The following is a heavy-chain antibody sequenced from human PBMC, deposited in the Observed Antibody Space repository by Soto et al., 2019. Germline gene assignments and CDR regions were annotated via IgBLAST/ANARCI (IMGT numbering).Heavy chain of an antibody. CDR3: ARDSYSGHYYYGMDV. Sequence: SVKVSCKASGGTFSSYAISWVRQAPGQGLEWMGGIIPIFGTANYAQKFQGRVTITADKSTSTAYMELSSLRSEDTAVYYCARDSYSGHYYYGMDVWGQGTTVTVSS. J-gene: IGHJ6*02. CDR2: IIPIFGTA. V-gene: IGHV1-69*06. D-gene: IGHD2-21*01. CDR1: GGTFSSYA.